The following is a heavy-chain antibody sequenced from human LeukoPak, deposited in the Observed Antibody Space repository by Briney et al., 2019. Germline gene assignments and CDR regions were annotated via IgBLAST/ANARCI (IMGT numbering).Heavy chain of an antibody. CDR1: GDSVSSNSAA. V-gene: IGHV6-1*01. CDR3: ARGALMVYAGHWYFDL. CDR2: TYYRSKWYN. Sequence: SQTLSLTCAISGDSVSSNSAAWNWIRQSPSRGLEWLGRTYYRSKWYNDYAVSVKSRITINPDASKNQFSLQLNSVTPEDTAVYYCARGALMVYAGHWYFDLWGRGTLVTVSS. D-gene: IGHD2-8*01. J-gene: IGHJ2*01.